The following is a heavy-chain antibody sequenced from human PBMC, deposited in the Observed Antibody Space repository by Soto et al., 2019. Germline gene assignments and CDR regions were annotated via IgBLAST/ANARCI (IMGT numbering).Heavy chain of an antibody. CDR3: AHRPIVGAAI. V-gene: IGHV4-4*02. Sequence: QVQLQESGPGLVKPSGTLSLTCGVFGGSISNSNRWTWVRQPPGKGLEWIGEIYHTGSTNYNSSLMCRVTISLDKPNNQFSLKLTSVTAADTAVYYCAHRPIVGAAIWGQGTLVTVSS. CDR1: GGSISNSNR. D-gene: IGHD1-26*01. J-gene: IGHJ4*02. CDR2: IYHTGST.